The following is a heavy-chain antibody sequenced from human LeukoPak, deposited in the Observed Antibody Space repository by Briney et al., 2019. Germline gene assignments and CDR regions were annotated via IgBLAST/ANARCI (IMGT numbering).Heavy chain of an antibody. V-gene: IGHV3-23*01. CDR2: ISGSGGST. Sequence: PGGSLRLSCAVSGITFSNYAMSWVRQAPGKGLEWVSTISGSGGSTYYADSVKGRFTISRDNFRNTLYLQMNSLRAEDTAVYYCAKVALVGATGAFDIWGQGTMVTVSS. J-gene: IGHJ3*02. CDR3: AKVALVGATGAFDI. D-gene: IGHD1-26*01. CDR1: GITFSNYA.